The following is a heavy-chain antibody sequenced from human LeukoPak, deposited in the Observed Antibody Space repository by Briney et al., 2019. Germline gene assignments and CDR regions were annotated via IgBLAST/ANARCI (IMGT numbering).Heavy chain of an antibody. CDR2: IYWDDDK. J-gene: IGHJ4*02. V-gene: IGHV2-5*02. D-gene: IGHD3-9*01. Sequence: SGPTLVKPTQTLTLTCTFSGFSLSTSGVGVGWIRRPPGKALEWLALIYWDDDKRYSPSLKSRLTITKDTSKNQVVLTMTNMDPVDTATYYCAHSSGVLRYFDCPFDYWGQGTLVTVSS. CDR3: AHSSGVLRYFDCPFDY. CDR1: GFSLSTSGVG.